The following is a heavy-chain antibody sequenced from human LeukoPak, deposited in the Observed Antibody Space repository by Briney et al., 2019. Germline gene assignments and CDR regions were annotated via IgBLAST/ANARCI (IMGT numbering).Heavy chain of an antibody. CDR3: GTSYYYGPYYFDY. J-gene: IGHJ4*02. CDR2: ISSNGGST. Sequence: GGSLRLSCSASGFTFSSYSMHWVRQAPGKGLEYVSVISSNGGSTYYADSVKDRFTSSRDNSTNTLYLQMSSLRAEDTAVYYCGTSYYYGPYYFDYWGQGTLVTVSS. V-gene: IGHV3-64D*06. D-gene: IGHD3-10*01. CDR1: GFTFSSYS.